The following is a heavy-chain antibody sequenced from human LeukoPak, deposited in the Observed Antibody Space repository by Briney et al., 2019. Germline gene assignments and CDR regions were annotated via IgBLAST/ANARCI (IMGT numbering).Heavy chain of an antibody. CDR1: GYTFTSYA. Sequence: ASVKVSCKASGYTFTSYAMNWVRQAPGQGLEWMGWISAYNGNTNYYARKLQGRVTMTTDTSTSTAYMELRSLRSDDTAVYYCVRDMKRSRARWENLGFDPWGQGTLVTVSS. CDR3: VRDMKRSRARWENLGFDP. V-gene: IGHV1-18*01. J-gene: IGHJ5*02. CDR2: ISAYNGNT. D-gene: IGHD1-26*01.